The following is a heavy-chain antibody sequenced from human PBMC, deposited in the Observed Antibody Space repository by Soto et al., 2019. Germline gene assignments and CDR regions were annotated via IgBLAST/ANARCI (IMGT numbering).Heavy chain of an antibody. CDR1: GLTFSSYC. D-gene: IGHD3-3*01. Sequence: PGGSLRLSCAASGLTFSSYCMHWVRQAPGKGLEWVAVISYDGSNKYYADSVKGRFTISRDNSKNTLYLQMNSLRAEDTAVYYCAKDNGFFYYYGMDVWGQGTTVTVSS. V-gene: IGHV3-30*18. CDR3: AKDNGFFYYYGMDV. CDR2: ISYDGSNK. J-gene: IGHJ6*02.